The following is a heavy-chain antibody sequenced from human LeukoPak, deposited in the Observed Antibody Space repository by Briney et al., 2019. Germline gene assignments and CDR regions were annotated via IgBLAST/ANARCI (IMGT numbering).Heavy chain of an antibody. CDR1: GGSISSGGYY. J-gene: IGHJ3*02. CDR2: IYYSGST. CDR3: VRFVPPELVVVITTGGADDAFDI. Sequence: SETLSLTCTVSGGSISSGGYYWSWIRQHPGKGLEWIGYIYYSGSTYYNPSLKSRVTISVDTSKNQFSLKLSSVTAADTAVYYCVRFVPPELVVVITTGGADDAFDIWGQGTMVTVSS. V-gene: IGHV4-31*03. D-gene: IGHD3-22*01.